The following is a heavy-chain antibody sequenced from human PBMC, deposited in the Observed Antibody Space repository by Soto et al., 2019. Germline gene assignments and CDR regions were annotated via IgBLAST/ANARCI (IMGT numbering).Heavy chain of an antibody. CDR1: GFTFSSYG. CDR2: ISYDGSNK. Sequence: QVQLVESGGGVVQPGRSLRLSCAASGFTFSSYGMHWVRQAPGKGLEWVAVISYDGSNKYYADSVKGRFTISRDNSKNTLYLQMNSLRAEDTAVYYCAKERSRYSGYDSFDYWGQGTLVTVSS. CDR3: AKERSRYSGYDSFDY. D-gene: IGHD5-12*01. V-gene: IGHV3-30*18. J-gene: IGHJ4*02.